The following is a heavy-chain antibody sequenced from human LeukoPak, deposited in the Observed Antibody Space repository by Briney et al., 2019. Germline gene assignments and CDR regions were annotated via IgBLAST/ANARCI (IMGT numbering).Heavy chain of an antibody. CDR3: AKAPGYCSGGSCYSN. D-gene: IGHD2-15*01. CDR2: IYHSGST. J-gene: IGHJ4*02. V-gene: IGHV4-38-2*02. Sequence: SETLSPTCTVSGYSISSGYYWGWIRQPPGKGLEWIGSIYHSGSTYYNPSLKSRVTISVDTSKNQFSLKLSSVTAADTAVYYCAKAPGYCSGGSCYSNWGQGTLVTVSS. CDR1: GYSISSGYY.